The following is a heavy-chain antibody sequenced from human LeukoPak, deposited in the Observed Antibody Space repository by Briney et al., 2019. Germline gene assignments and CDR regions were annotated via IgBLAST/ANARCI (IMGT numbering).Heavy chain of an antibody. D-gene: IGHD3-10*01. CDR1: GGSFSGYY. V-gene: IGHV4-34*01. CDR3: AREWDRGVPDY. Sequence: SETLSLTCAVYGGSFSGYYWSWIRQPPGKGLEWIGEINHSGSTNYNPSLKSRVTISVDTSKNQFSLKLSSVTAADTAVYYCAREWDRGVPDYWGQGTLVTVSS. CDR2: INHSGST. J-gene: IGHJ4*02.